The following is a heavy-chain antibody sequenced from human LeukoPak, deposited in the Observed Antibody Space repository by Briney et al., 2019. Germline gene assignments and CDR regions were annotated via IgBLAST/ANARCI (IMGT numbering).Heavy chain of an antibody. V-gene: IGHV1-8*01. CDR2: MNPNSGNT. J-gene: IGHJ3*02. CDR3: ARPRAVAVGAFDI. D-gene: IGHD6-19*01. Sequence: GASVKVSCKASGYTFTSYDINWVRQATGQGLEWMGWMNPNSGNTGYAQKFQGRVTMTRNTSISTAYMELSSLRSEDTAVYYCARPRAVAVGAFDIWGQGTMVTVSS. CDR1: GYTFTSYD.